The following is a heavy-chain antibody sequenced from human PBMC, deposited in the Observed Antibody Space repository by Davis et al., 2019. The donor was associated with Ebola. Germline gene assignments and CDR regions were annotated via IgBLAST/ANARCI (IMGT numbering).Heavy chain of an antibody. D-gene: IGHD3-22*01. V-gene: IGHV3-30*18. J-gene: IGHJ4*02. CDR3: AKFRGYYDSSGDY. CDR2: ISYDGSNK. CDR1: GFTFSSYG. Sequence: PGGSLRLSCAASGFTFSSYGMHWVRQAPGKGLEWVAVISYDGSNKYYADSVKGRFTISRDNSKNTLYLQMNSLRAEDTAVYYCAKFRGYYDSSGDYWGQGTLVTVSS.